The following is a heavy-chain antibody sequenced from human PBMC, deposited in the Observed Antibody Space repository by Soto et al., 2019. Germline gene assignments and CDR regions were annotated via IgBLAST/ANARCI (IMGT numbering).Heavy chain of an antibody. CDR3: ARGLKYKYGMDV. CDR1: GFTFNDYW. Sequence: EVQLVESGGDLVQPGGSLRLSCVASGFTFNDYWMHWVRQAPGKGLVWVSRLNSDGSSGYYGDSMKGRFTISRDNAKNTLYLLINSLRDEDTAVYYCARGLKYKYGMDVWGQGTTVTVSS. D-gene: IGHD1-20*01. CDR2: LNSDGSSG. V-gene: IGHV3-74*01. J-gene: IGHJ6*02.